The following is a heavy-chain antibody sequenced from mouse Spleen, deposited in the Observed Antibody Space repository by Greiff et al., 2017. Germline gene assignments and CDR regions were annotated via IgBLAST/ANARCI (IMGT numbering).Heavy chain of an antibody. Sequence: EVMLVESGGGLVKPGGSLKLSCAASGFTFSSYAMSWVRQTPEKRLEWVATISSGGSYTYYPDSVKGRFTISRDNAKNTLYLQMSSLRSEDTAMYYCAVQFLYAMDYWGQGTSVTVSS. V-gene: IGHV5-9-1*01. CDR3: AVQFLYAMDY. CDR2: ISSGGSYT. J-gene: IGHJ4*01. CDR1: GFTFSSYA.